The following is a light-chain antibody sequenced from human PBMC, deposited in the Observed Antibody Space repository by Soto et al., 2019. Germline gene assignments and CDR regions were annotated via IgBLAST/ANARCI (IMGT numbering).Light chain of an antibody. CDR2: DAS. CDR3: QQYHIWPSWT. CDR1: QSVSSY. Sequence: EIVLTEPLAALSLSPGVGDTLSSRASQSVSSYLVWYQQKPGQAPRLLIYDASNRATGIPARFSGSGSGTDFTLTISSLEPEDFAVYFCQQYHIWPSWTVGQGSMVDIK. V-gene: IGKV3-11*01. J-gene: IGKJ1*01.